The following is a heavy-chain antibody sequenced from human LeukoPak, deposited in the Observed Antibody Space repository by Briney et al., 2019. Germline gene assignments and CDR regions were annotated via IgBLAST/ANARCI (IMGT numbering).Heavy chain of an antibody. V-gene: IGHV3-7*01. J-gene: IGHJ6*03. Sequence: GGSLRLSCAASGFTFSSYWMSWVRQAPGKGLEWVANIKQDGSEKYYVDSVKGRFTISRDNAKNSLYLQMNSLRAEDTAVYYCARTPGYYYYYIDVWGKGTTVTVSS. CDR3: ARTPGYYYYYIDV. D-gene: IGHD2-15*01. CDR2: IKQDGSEK. CDR1: GFTFSSYW.